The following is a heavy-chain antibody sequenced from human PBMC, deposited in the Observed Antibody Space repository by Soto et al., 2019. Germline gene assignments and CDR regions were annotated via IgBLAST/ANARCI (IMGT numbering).Heavy chain of an antibody. D-gene: IGHD6-6*01. Sequence: GGSLRLSCAAPGFSFSNYGMHWVRQAPGKGLEWVAIISYDGTNRYYADSVKGRFTISRDNSKNTLYLQMNSLRAEDTAMYYCAKGDTTSSGAFNFWGQGTMVTVSS. V-gene: IGHV3-30*18. J-gene: IGHJ3*01. CDR2: ISYDGTNR. CDR1: GFSFSNYG. CDR3: AKGDTTSSGAFNF.